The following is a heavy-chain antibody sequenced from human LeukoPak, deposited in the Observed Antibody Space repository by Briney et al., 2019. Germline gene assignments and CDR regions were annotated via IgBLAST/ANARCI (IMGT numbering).Heavy chain of an antibody. D-gene: IGHD3-22*01. V-gene: IGHV3-48*02. J-gene: IGHJ4*02. CDR3: ARDKHDSSGYYTPIFFDH. CDR2: ISSSSRTT. CDR1: AFSFSAYS. Sequence: PGGSLRLSCAASAFSFSAYSMNWVGQAPGKGLEWVSYISSSSRTTYYPDSVKGRFTISRDNAKNSLYLQMNSLRDEDTAVYYCARDKHDSSGYYTPIFFDHWGQGTLVTVSS.